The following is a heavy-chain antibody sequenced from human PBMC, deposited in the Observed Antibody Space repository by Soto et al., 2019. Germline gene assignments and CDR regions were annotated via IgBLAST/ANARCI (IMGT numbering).Heavy chain of an antibody. CDR1: VGSFSGYY. V-gene: IGHV4-34*01. CDR3: ARGPRGVIKRYYYYGMDG. J-gene: IGHJ6*01. Sequence: SETLSLTCAFYVGSFSGYYWSCIRHPPGKWLEWIGEINHSGSTNYNPSLKSRVTISVDTSKNQFSLKLSSVTAADTAVYYCARGPRGVIKRYYYYGMDGWGQGT. CDR2: INHSGST. D-gene: IGHD3-10*01.